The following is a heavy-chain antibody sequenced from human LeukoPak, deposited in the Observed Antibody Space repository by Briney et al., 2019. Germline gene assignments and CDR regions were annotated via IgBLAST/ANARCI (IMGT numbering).Heavy chain of an antibody. J-gene: IGHJ5*02. CDR3: ARNPTVTTRRPRTSWFDP. CDR1: GYTFTSYD. Sequence: ASVKVSCKASGYTFTSYDINWVRQATGQGLEWMGWMNPNSGNTGYAQKFQGRVTMTRNTSISTAYMELSRLRSEDTAVYYCARNPTVTTRRPRTSWFDPWGQGTLVTVSS. V-gene: IGHV1-8*01. CDR2: MNPNSGNT. D-gene: IGHD4-17*01.